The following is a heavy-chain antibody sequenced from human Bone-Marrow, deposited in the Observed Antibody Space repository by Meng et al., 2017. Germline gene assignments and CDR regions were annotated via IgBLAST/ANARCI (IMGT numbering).Heavy chain of an antibody. CDR3: AREAYSTSLSSATGFDY. V-gene: IGHV4-34*01. Sequence: QLHLQQWGAGRLKPSETLSLTCAVYGGSFSGYYWSWIRQPPGKGLEWIGEINHSGSTNYNPSLKSRVTISVDTSKNQFSLKLSSVTAADTAVYYCAREAYSTSLSSATGFDYWGQGTLVTVSS. J-gene: IGHJ4*02. CDR2: INHSGST. D-gene: IGHD6-13*01. CDR1: GGSFSGYY.